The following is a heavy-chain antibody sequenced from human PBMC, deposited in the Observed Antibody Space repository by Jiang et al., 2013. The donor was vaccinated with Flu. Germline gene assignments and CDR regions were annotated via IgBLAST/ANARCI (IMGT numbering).Heavy chain of an antibody. D-gene: IGHD3-10*01. Sequence: WMGWMNPNSGNTGYAQKFQGRVTMTRNTSISTAYMELSSLRSEDTAVYYCARGLKRHTSRALGYWGQGTLVTVSS. CDR2: MNPNSGNT. V-gene: IGHV1-8*01. J-gene: IGHJ4*02. CDR3: ARGLKRHTSRALGY.